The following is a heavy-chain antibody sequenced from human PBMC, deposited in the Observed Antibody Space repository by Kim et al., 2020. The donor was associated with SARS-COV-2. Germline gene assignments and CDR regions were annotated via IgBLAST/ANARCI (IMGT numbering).Heavy chain of an antibody. D-gene: IGHD3-10*01. Sequence: AQKCQGRVTITADESTSTAYMELSSLRSEDTAVYYCARVGGDYGSGSYEYWGQGTLVTVSS. J-gene: IGHJ4*02. V-gene: IGHV1-69*01. CDR3: ARVGGDYGSGSYEY.